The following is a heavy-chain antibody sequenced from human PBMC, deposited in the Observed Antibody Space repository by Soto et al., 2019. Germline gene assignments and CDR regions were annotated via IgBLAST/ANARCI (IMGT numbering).Heavy chain of an antibody. Sequence: EVQLVESGGGLVQPGGSLRLSCAASGFTVSGSAVHWVRQASGKGLEWVGRISSKTNSYATAYAALVKGRFTIARDDSTITAYLQVNTLKTQETTVYSCTRHLDELSLPRAFDIWGQGTMVTVSS. CDR3: TRHLDELSLPRAFDI. V-gene: IGHV3-73*02. J-gene: IGHJ3*02. CDR1: GFTVSGSA. CDR2: ISSKTNSYAT. D-gene: IGHD3-16*02.